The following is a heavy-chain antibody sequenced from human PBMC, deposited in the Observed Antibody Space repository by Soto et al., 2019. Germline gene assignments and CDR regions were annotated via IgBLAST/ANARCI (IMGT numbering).Heavy chain of an antibody. J-gene: IGHJ6*02. CDR3: ARISSVDPYGYVNGGLDV. D-gene: IGHD5-18*01. CDR1: GGSIRSYY. Sequence: QVQLQQSGPGLVKPSETLSLTCSVSGGSIRSYYWSWIRQSPEKGLEWIGYFYHSGNSNYNPSLKSRVTISADTSKNQLSLSRRSVTAADTAVYFCARISSVDPYGYVNGGLDVWGQGTTVTVAS. CDR2: FYHSGNS. V-gene: IGHV4-59*01.